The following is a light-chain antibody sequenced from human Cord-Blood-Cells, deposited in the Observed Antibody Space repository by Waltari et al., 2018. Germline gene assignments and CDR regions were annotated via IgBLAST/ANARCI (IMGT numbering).Light chain of an antibody. J-gene: IGKJ4*01. CDR3: QQLNSYPLT. CDR1: QGISSY. CDR2: AAS. Sequence: DIQLTQSPSFLSASVGARVTITCRASQGISSYLAWYQQKPGKAPKLLIYAASTLQSGGPSRFSGSGSGTEFTLTISSLQPEDFATYYCQQLNSYPLTFGGGTKVEIK. V-gene: IGKV1-9*01.